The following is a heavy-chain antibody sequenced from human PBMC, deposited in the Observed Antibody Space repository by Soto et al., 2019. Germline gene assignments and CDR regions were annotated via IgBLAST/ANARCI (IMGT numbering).Heavy chain of an antibody. CDR2: ISHDGINK. CDR3: ARDMYSSDYFVKWFEP. D-gene: IGHD6-19*01. Sequence: QVRLVESGGGMVQPGRSLRLSCTASGFSFSSYAMYWFRQPPGKGLEWVAVISHDGINKHYAASVKGRVTVSRDNSNHALDLQLHSLRGEDTAMYYGARDMYSSDYFVKWFEPWGQGTLVTVSS. V-gene: IGHV3-30-3*01. J-gene: IGHJ5*02. CDR1: GFSFSSYA.